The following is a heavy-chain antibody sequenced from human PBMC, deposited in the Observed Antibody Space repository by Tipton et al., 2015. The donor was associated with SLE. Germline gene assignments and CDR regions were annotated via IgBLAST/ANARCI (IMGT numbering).Heavy chain of an antibody. Sequence: LSCTVYGGSFSGYYWSWIRQPPGKGLEWIGEINHSGSTNYNPSPKSRVTISVDTSKNQFSLKLSSVTAADTAVYYCARGLGLLRQPLSYWGQGTLVTVSS. J-gene: IGHJ4*02. V-gene: IGHV4-34*01. CDR1: GGSFSGYY. CDR2: INHSGST. CDR3: ARGLGLLRQPLSY. D-gene: IGHD6-13*01.